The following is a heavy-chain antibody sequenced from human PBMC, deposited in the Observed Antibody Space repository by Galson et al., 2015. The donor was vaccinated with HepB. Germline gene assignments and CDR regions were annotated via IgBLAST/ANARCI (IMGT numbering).Heavy chain of an antibody. CDR1: GGTFSSYA. Sequence: SVKVSCKASGGTFSSYAISWVRQAPGQGLEWMGGIIPIFGIANYAQKFQGRVTITADESTSTAYMELSSLRSEDTAVYYCASLPGITMVRGASPFDYWGQGPLVTVSS. CDR3: ASLPGITMVRGASPFDY. CDR2: IIPIFGIA. D-gene: IGHD3-10*01. V-gene: IGHV1-69*13. J-gene: IGHJ4*02.